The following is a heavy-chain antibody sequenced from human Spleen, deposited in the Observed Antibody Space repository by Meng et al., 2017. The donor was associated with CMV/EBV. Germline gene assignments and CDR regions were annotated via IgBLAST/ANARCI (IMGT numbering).Heavy chain of an antibody. CDR3: ARGYCSSTTNCYPYYFDY. Sequence: TFSDYAMHWVRQAPGKGLEWVSIISYDGTNKFYADSVKGRFTISRDNSKSTLWLQMNSLRAEDTAVYHCARGYCSSTTNCYPYYFDYWGQGTLVTVSS. V-gene: IGHV3-30-3*01. CDR1: TFSDYA. CDR2: ISYDGTNK. J-gene: IGHJ4*02. D-gene: IGHD2-2*01.